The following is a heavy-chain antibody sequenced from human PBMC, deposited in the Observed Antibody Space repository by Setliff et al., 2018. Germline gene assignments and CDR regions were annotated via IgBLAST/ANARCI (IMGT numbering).Heavy chain of an antibody. V-gene: IGHV4-30-4*08. CDR3: ARESRYYYDNLGTLDY. Sequence: SETLSLTCTVSGGSISSGDYYWSWIRQPPGKGLEWIGYIFSSGSTYYNPSLKSRVSISVDTSKNQFSLKLSSVTAADTAVYYCARESRYYYDNLGTLDYWGQGTLVTVSS. CDR2: IFSSGST. CDR1: GGSISSGDYY. D-gene: IGHD3-22*01. J-gene: IGHJ4*02.